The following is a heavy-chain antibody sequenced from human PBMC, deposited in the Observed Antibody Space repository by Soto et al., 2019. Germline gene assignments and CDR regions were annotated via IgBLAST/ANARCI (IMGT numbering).Heavy chain of an antibody. CDR1: GFAFSRYG. Sequence: GSLRLSCAASGFAFSRYGMHWVRQAPGKGLEWLAVISYDGSSRYYADSVEGRFTISRDNSKNTLYMQMNSLRTEDTAVYYCAKSEPAPRPYCSSTSCLYGMDVWGQGTTVTVSS. V-gene: IGHV3-30*18. D-gene: IGHD2-2*01. CDR2: ISYDGSSR. CDR3: AKSEPAPRPYCSSTSCLYGMDV. J-gene: IGHJ6*02.